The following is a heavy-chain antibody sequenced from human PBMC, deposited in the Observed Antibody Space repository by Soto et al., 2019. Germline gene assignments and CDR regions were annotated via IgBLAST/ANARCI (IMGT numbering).Heavy chain of an antibody. CDR3: ARESAAGIYYYGMDV. CDR2: ISAYNGNT. CDR1: GYTFTSYG. Sequence: ASVKVSCKASGYTFTSYGISWVRQAPGQGLEWMRWISAYNGNTNYAQKLQGRVTMTTVTSTSTAYMELRSLRSDDTAVYYCARESAAGIYYYGMDVWGQGTTVTVSS. D-gene: IGHD6-13*01. V-gene: IGHV1-18*01. J-gene: IGHJ6*02.